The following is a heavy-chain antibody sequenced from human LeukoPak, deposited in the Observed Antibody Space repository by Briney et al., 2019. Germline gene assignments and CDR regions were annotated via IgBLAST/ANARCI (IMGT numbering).Heavy chain of an antibody. CDR1: GFTVSGTW. D-gene: IGHD2-2*01. V-gene: IGHV3-74*01. CDR3: ARVGCTSTSCLAN. CDR2: INNDGRST. Sequence: RGSLRLSCAASGFTVSGTWMHWVRQAPGKGLVWVSRINNDGRSTSYADPVKGRFTISRDNAKNSLYLQMSSVRAEDTAVYYCARVGCTSTSCLANWGQGTLVTVSS. J-gene: IGHJ4*02.